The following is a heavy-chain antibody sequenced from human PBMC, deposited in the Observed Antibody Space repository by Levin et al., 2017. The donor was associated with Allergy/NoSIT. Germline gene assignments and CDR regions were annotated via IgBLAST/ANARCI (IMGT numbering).Heavy chain of an antibody. CDR2: IWYDGSNK. J-gene: IGHJ3*02. CDR3: TRATSQTGADACGI. Sequence: GGSLRLSCAASGFTFTSYGMHWVRQAPGKGLEWVAVIWYDGSNKYYADSMKGRFSISRDNSKNTFYLQMNSLRVEDTAVYYFTRATSQTGADACGIWGQGTMVTVSS. CDR1: GFTFTSYG. V-gene: IGHV3-33*01. D-gene: IGHD1-1*01.